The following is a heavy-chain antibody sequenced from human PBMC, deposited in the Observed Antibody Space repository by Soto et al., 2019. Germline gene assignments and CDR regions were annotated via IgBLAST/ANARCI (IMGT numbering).Heavy chain of an antibody. J-gene: IGHJ6*02. D-gene: IGHD3-10*01. CDR2: ISGRGGTT. CDR3: AKPTGTSSTLAYYYGLAV. CDR1: GFPFITYA. Sequence: EVQLLESGVVLVQPGWSLRVPCAASGFPFITYAMTWVRPAPGKGLEWVSVISGRGGTTYYADSVKGRFTISRDNSKITLYLQMIGLGAEDSAVYYWAKPTGTSSTLAYYYGLAVWGPGNTVTVSS. V-gene: IGHV3-23*01.